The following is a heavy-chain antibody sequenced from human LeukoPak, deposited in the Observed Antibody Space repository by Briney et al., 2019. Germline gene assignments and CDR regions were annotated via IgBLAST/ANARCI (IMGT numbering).Heavy chain of an antibody. V-gene: IGHV1-2*02. CDR1: GYTFTNYY. D-gene: IGHD2-8*02. CDR2: INPNSGDT. Sequence: ASVKVSCKASGYTFTNYYIHWVRQAPGQGLEWMGWINPNSGDTNYAQKFQGRVTMTRDTSINTAYMELSRLRSDDTAVYYCARVTFLVGNTHFEYWGQGTLVTVSS. J-gene: IGHJ4*02. CDR3: ARVTFLVGNTHFEY.